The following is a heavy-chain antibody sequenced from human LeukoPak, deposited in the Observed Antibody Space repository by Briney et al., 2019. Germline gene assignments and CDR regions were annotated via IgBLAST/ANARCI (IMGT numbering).Heavy chain of an antibody. CDR1: GGTFSSYA. J-gene: IGHJ4*02. CDR2: IIPIFGTA. V-gene: IGHV1-69*13. D-gene: IGHD6-13*01. CDR3: ARTSDPYSSSWYLDY. Sequence: HVASVKVSCKASGGTFSSYAISWVRQAPGQGLEWMGGIIPIFGTANYAQKFQGRVTITADESTSTAYMELSSLRSEDTAVYYCARTSDPYSSSWYLDYWGQGTLVTVSS.